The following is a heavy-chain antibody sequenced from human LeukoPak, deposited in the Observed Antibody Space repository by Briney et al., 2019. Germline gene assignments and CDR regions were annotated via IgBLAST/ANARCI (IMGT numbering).Heavy chain of an antibody. D-gene: IGHD6-19*01. J-gene: IGHJ4*02. V-gene: IGHV1-2*02. CDR1: GYTFTGYY. CDR3: ARDPGSGWYEGYYFDY. CDR2: INPNSGGT. Sequence: ASVKVSCKASGYTFTGYYMHWVRQAPGQGLEWMGWINPNSGGTNYAQKFQGRVTMTRDTSISTAYMELSRLRSDDTAAYYCARDPGSGWYEGYYFDYWGQGTLVTVSS.